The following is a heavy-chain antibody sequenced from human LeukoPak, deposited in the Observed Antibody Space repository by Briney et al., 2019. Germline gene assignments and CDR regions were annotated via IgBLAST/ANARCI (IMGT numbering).Heavy chain of an antibody. CDR2: IYYSGST. J-gene: IGHJ4*02. CDR1: GGSISSYY. D-gene: IGHD5-18*01. Sequence: PSETLSLTCTVSGGSISSYYWSWIRQPPGKGLEWIGYIYYSGSTNYNPSLKSRVTISVDTSKNQFSLKLSSVTAADTAVYYCARVPAGGYSYIDYWGQGTLVTVSS. CDR3: ARVPAGGYSYIDY. V-gene: IGHV4-59*01.